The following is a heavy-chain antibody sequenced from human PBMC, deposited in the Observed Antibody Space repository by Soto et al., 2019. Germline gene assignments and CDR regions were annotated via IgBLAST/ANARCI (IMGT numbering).Heavy chain of an antibody. CDR1: GFTFINAW. Sequence: PGGSLRLSCAASGFTFINAWVSWVRQAPGKGLEWVGRIKSASAGGTADYAAPVKGRFTVSRDDSKNTVYLQMNSLKIEDTGVYYCLCSGLDPWGQGTLVTVSS. J-gene: IGHJ5*02. V-gene: IGHV3-15*01. CDR2: IKSASAGGTA. CDR3: LCSGLDP. D-gene: IGHD3-10*02.